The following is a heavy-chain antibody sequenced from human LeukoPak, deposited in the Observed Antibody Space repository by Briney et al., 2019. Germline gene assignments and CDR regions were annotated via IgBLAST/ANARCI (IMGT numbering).Heavy chain of an antibody. CDR2: INPSGGST. J-gene: IGHJ5*02. CDR1: GYTFTSYY. D-gene: IGHD1-26*01. CDR3: ARNGLVGATTYDWFDP. Sequence: ASVKVSCKASGYTFTSYYMHWVRQAPGQGLEWMGIINPSGGSTSYAQKFQGRVTMTRDMSTSTVYMELSSLRSEDTAVYYCARNGLVGATTYDWFDPWGQGTLVTVSS. V-gene: IGHV1-46*01.